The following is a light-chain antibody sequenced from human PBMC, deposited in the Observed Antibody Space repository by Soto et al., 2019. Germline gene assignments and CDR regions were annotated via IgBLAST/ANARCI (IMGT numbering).Light chain of an antibody. CDR3: QHRSSWPIT. J-gene: IGKJ4*01. CDR2: DAS. CDR1: QSVSSY. Sequence: IVLTQSPGTLSLSPGERATLSCRASQSVSSYLVWYQQKPGQAPRLLIYDASTRATGIPARFSGSGSGTDFTLTISSLEPEDSAVYYCQHRSSWPITFGGGTKVEI. V-gene: IGKV3-11*01.